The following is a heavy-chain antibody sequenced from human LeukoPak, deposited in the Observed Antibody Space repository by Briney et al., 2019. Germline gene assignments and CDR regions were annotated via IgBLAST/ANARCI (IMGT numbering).Heavy chain of an antibody. CDR2: ISSSSSYI. CDR3: ARDPYSGSYGDSYYYYMDV. Sequence: GGSLRLSCAASGFPLSSHAMSWVRQAPGKGLEWVSSISSSSSYIYYADSVKGRFTISRDNAKNSLYLQMNSLRAEDTAVYYCARDPYSGSYGDSYYYYMDVWGKGTTVTISS. CDR1: GFPLSSHA. J-gene: IGHJ6*03. D-gene: IGHD1-26*01. V-gene: IGHV3-21*01.